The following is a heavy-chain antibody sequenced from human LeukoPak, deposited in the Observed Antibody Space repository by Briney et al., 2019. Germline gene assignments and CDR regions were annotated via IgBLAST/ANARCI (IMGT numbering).Heavy chain of an antibody. Sequence: SQTLSLTCVVSGDSISSGAYSWSWIRQPPGKGLEWFGYIFHTGSTFYNPSLKSRLTISVDNSKNQFSLRLSSVTAADTAVYYCARELWFANAPGSWLDPWGQGTLVTVSS. J-gene: IGHJ5*02. V-gene: IGHV4-30-2*01. CDR3: ARELWFANAPGSWLDP. D-gene: IGHD3-10*01. CDR1: GDSISSGAYS. CDR2: IFHTGST.